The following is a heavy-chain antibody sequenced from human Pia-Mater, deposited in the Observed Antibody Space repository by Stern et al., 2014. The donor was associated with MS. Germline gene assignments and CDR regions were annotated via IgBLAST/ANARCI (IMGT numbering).Heavy chain of an antibody. CDR3: ARQTTAWASDV. CDR2: IYPGASET. V-gene: IGHV5-51*01. J-gene: IGHJ4*02. CDR1: GFKFSIYW. D-gene: IGHD1-14*01. Sequence: VKLVQSGAELIRPGESLKISCKGSGFKFSIYWIAWVRQMPGKGLEWMGIIYPGASETRYSPSFQGQVTMSADKSTSTAYLQWSSLNASDTAMYFCARQTTAWASDVWGQGTLVTVSS.